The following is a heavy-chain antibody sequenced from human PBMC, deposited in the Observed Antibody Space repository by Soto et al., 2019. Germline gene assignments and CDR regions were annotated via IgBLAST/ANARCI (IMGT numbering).Heavy chain of an antibody. CDR3: ARDRGGDLKAFDI. V-gene: IGHV3-21*01. CDR1: GFTFSSYT. CDR2: ISSSSSYI. J-gene: IGHJ3*02. Sequence: EVQLVESGGGLVKPGGSLRLSCAAFGFTFSSYTMNWVRQAPGKGLEWVSSISSSSSYIYYADSVKGRFTISRDNAKTSLYLQINSLRAEDAAVYYWARDRGGDLKAFDIWGQGTMVTVSS. D-gene: IGHD3-16*01.